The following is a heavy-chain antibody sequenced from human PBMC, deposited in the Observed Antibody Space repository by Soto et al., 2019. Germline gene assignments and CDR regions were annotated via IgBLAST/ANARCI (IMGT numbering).Heavy chain of an antibody. Sequence: VQLLESGGDLVQPGGSLRLSCVVSGFTFTHYAMNWVRQAPGKGLEWVSAITGTDNTYYADSVQGRFTISRDSFESTIYLQMNTVKAADTAVYYCAKVPWGSSRTGGFDYWGQGTLVTVSS. CDR2: ITGTDNT. D-gene: IGHD6-6*01. CDR3: AKVPWGSSRTGGFDY. CDR1: GFTFTHYA. J-gene: IGHJ4*02. V-gene: IGHV3-23*01.